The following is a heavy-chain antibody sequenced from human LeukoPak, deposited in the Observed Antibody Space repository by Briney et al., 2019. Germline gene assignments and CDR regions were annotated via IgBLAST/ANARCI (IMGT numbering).Heavy chain of an antibody. CDR3: AKAVTYCAGSFCSDVYDL. CDR1: GFIFSSFH. J-gene: IGHJ3*01. V-gene: IGHV3-13*01. Sequence: GVSLRLSCEASGFIFSSFHMYWVRQGTGKGLEWVSTIGPTGDTYYAGSVKGRFTISRENAKNSLFLQMNSLTTGDTAVYFCAKAVTYCAGSFCSDVYDLWGQGTTVFVSP. CDR2: IGPTGDT. D-gene: IGHD2-8*02.